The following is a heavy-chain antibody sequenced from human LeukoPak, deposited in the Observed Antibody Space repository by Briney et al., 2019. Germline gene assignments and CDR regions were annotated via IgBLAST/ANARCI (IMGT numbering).Heavy chain of an antibody. CDR2: ISGSGGST. CDR1: GFTFSSYA. D-gene: IGHD5-12*01. J-gene: IGHJ4*02. Sequence: GGSLRLSCAASGFTFSSYAMSWVRQAPGKGLEWVSAISGSGGSTYYADSVKGRFTISRDNSKNTLYLQMNSLRAEDTAVYYCAKGDSGPPRGFGYFDYWGQGTMVTVSS. CDR3: AKGDSGPPRGFGYFDY. V-gene: IGHV3-23*01.